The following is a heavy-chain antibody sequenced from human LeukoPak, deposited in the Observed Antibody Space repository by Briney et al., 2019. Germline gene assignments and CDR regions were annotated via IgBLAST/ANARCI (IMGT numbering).Heavy chain of an antibody. Sequence: GGSLRLSCAASGFTFSDFYMSWIRQAPGKGLEGVSYISSSGSTIYYADSVKGRFTISRDNTKNSLYLQMNSLRAEDTAVYYCARRSSNSRHSDYWGQGTLVTVSS. CDR3: ARRSSNSRHSDY. J-gene: IGHJ4*02. V-gene: IGHV3-11*01. D-gene: IGHD2/OR15-2a*01. CDR2: ISSSGSTI. CDR1: GFTFSDFY.